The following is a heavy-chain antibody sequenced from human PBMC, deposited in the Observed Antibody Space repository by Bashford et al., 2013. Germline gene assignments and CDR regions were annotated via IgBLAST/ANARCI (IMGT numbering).Heavy chain of an antibody. J-gene: IGHJ4*02. V-gene: IGHV1-8*02. D-gene: IGHD6-6*01. CDR2: INPNSGNT. CDR3: ARGSSAQMDY. Sequence: ASVKVSCKTSGYTFTGSYIHWVRQAPGQGLEWMGWINPNSGNTGYAQKFQGRVTMTRNTSIRTAYMELSSLTSEDTAVYYCARGSSAQMDYWGQGTLVTVSS. CDR1: GYTFTGSY.